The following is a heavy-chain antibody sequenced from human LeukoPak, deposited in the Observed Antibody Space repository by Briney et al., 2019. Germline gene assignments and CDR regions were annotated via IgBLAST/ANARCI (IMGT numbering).Heavy chain of an antibody. V-gene: IGHV3-23*01. CDR1: GFTFSSYA. Sequence: GGSLRLSCAASGFTFSSYAMCWVRQAPGKGLEWVSAISGSGGSTYYADSVKGRFTISRDNSKNTLYLQMNSLRAEDTAVYYCAKSSAYYDFWSGYLSWGQGTLVTVSS. CDR2: ISGSGGST. J-gene: IGHJ4*02. D-gene: IGHD3-3*01. CDR3: AKSSAYYDFWSGYLS.